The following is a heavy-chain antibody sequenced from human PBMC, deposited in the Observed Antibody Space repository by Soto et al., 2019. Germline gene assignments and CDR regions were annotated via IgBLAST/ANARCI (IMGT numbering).Heavy chain of an antibody. CDR2: ISAYNGNT. Sequence: ASVKVSCKASGYTFTSYGISWVRQAPGQGLEWMGWISAYNGNTNYAQKLQGRVTMTTDTSTSTAYMELRSLRSDDTAVYYCARYYFDTGGYSNWFDPWGQGTLVTVSS. CDR3: ARYYFDTGGYSNWFDP. V-gene: IGHV1-18*01. D-gene: IGHD3-22*01. CDR1: GYTFTSYG. J-gene: IGHJ5*02.